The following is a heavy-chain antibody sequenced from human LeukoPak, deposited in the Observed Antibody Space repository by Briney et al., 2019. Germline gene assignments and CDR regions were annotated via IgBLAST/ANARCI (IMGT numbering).Heavy chain of an antibody. CDR1: GFTFSSYA. J-gene: IGHJ4*02. V-gene: IGHV3-23*01. Sequence: GGSLRLSCAASGFTFSSYAMSWVRQAPGKGLEWVSAISGSGGSTYYADSVKGRFTISRDNSKNTLYLQMNSLRAEDTAVYYCAKAPGYSGTYEGIDSWGQGTLVTVSS. CDR3: AKAPGYSGTYEGIDS. D-gene: IGHD1-26*01. CDR2: ISGSGGST.